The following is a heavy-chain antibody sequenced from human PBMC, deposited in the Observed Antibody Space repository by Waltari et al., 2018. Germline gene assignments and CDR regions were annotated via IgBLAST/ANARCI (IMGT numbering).Heavy chain of an antibody. D-gene: IGHD1-26*01. V-gene: IGHV4-34*01. Sequence: QVQLQQWGAGLLKPSETLSLTCAVYGGPFSGYYWSWNRQPPGKGLEWIGEINHSGNTNYNPSLKSRVTISGDTSKNQFSLHLSSVTAADTAVYFCARGKYQYGGNYFMFWDQGALVTVSS. CDR3: ARGKYQYGGNYFMF. CDR2: INHSGNT. J-gene: IGHJ4*02. CDR1: GGPFSGYY.